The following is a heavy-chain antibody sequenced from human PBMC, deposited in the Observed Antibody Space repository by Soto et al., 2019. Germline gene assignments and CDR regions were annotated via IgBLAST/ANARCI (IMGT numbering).Heavy chain of an antibody. CDR1: GFGFSGYA. V-gene: IGHV3-30-3*01. CDR2: ISHDESDE. D-gene: IGHD6-13*01. CDR3: ARDGWVAASRSFFDR. J-gene: IGHJ4*02. Sequence: GGSLRLSCAASGFGFSGYAMNWVRQAPGKGLEWVAFISHDESDERYADSVKGRFTISRDNSKNTLFLQMDSLRADDTSEYYCARDGWVAASRSFFDRWGQGTLVTVSS.